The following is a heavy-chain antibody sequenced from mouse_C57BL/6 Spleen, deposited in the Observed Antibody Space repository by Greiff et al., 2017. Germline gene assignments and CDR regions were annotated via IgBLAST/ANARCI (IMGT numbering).Heavy chain of an antibody. J-gene: IGHJ3*01. CDR1: GYTFTSYW. Sequence: VKLQQPGAELVMPGASVKLSCKASGYTFTSYWMHWVKQRPGQGLEWIGEIDPSDSYTNYNQKFKGKSTLTVDKSSSTAYMQLSSLTSEDSAVYYCAIVSAWFAYWGQGTLVTVSA. CDR3: AIVSAWFAY. CDR2: IDPSDSYT. V-gene: IGHV1-69*01.